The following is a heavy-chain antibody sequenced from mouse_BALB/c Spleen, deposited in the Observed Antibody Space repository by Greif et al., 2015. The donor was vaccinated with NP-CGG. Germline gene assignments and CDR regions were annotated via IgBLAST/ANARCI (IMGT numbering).Heavy chain of an antibody. D-gene: IGHD2-1*01. V-gene: IGHV1-63*02. CDR2: IYPGGGYT. CDR1: GYTYTNYW. J-gene: IGHJ2*01. Sequence: QVQLQQSGAELVRPGTSVKIFCKASGYTYTNYWLGWVKQRPGHGLEWIGDIYPGGGYTNYNEKFKGKATLTADTSSSTAYMQLSSLTSEDSAVYFCARGGGNYAYYFDYWGQGTTLTVSS. CDR3: ARGGGNYAYYFDY.